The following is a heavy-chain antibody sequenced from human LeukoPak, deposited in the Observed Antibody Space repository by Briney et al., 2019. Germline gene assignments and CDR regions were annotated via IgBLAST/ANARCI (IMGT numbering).Heavy chain of an antibody. Sequence: SETLSLTCAVYGGSFSGYYWSWIRQPPGKGLEWIGEINHSGSTNYNPSLKSRVTISVDTSKNQFSLKLSSVTAADTAVYYCARGPGVLPTTLGPFDYWGQGTLVTVSS. V-gene: IGHV4-34*01. CDR2: INHSGST. J-gene: IGHJ4*02. CDR1: GGSFSGYY. D-gene: IGHD4-23*01. CDR3: ARGPGVLPTTLGPFDY.